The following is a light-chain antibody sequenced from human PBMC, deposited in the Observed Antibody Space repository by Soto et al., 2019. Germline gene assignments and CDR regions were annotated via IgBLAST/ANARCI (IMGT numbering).Light chain of an antibody. Sequence: AIPMTQSPSSLSASVGDRVTITCRASQGIRNDLGWYQQKPGKAPKLLIYAASSLQSGVPSRFSGSGSGTDFTLTISILQPEDSATYYCLQDYNYPLTFSQGTKVEIK. CDR2: AAS. V-gene: IGKV1-6*01. CDR3: LQDYNYPLT. J-gene: IGKJ1*01. CDR1: QGIRND.